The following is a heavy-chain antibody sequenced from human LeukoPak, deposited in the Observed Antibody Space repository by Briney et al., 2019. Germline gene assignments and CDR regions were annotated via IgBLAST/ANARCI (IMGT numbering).Heavy chain of an antibody. CDR3: ARDRYYYDSSGYYHFDY. CDR2: ISSSSSYI. J-gene: IGHJ4*02. V-gene: IGHV3-21*01. Sequence: GGSLRLSCAASRFTFSSYSMNWVRQAPGKGLEWVSSISSSSSYIYYADSVKGRFTISRDNAKNSLYLQMNSLRAEDTAVYYCARDRYYYDSSGYYHFDYWGQGTLVTVSS. D-gene: IGHD3-22*01. CDR1: RFTFSSYS.